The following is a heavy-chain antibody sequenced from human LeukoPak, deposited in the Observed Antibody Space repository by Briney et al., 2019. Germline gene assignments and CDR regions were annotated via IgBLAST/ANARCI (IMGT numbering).Heavy chain of an antibody. D-gene: IGHD2/OR15-2a*01. Sequence: ASVKVSYKASGYTFTSYGISWVRQAPGQGLEWMGWISAYNGNTNYAQKLQGRVTMTTDTSTSTAYMELRSLRSEDTAVYYCAKNKLGDAFDIWGQGTMVTVSS. CDR3: AKNKLGDAFDI. V-gene: IGHV1-18*01. J-gene: IGHJ3*02. CDR1: GYTFTSYG. CDR2: ISAYNGNT.